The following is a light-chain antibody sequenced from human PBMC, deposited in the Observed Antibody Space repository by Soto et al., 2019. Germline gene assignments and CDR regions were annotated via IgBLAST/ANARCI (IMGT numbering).Light chain of an antibody. CDR2: DAS. V-gene: IGKV1-33*01. CDR3: QHYDHLPPLS. Sequence: DIQMTQSPSSLSASVGDRVTITCQASQDIRNYLNWYQQKPGKAPNLLIYDASNLRAGVPSWFSGSGSGTEFTFTISSLQPEDIATYYCQHYDHLPPLSFGGGTKVEIK. J-gene: IGKJ4*01. CDR1: QDIRNY.